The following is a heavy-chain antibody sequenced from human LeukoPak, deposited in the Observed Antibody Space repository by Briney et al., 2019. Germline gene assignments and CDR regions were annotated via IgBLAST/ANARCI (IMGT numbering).Heavy chain of an antibody. V-gene: IGHV4-30-4*08. CDR3: ARGSIVGATLEFDP. J-gene: IGHJ5*02. Sequence: SETLSLTCAVYGGSFSGYYWSWIRQPPGKGLEWIGYIYYSGSTYYNPSLKSRVTISVDTSKNQFSLKLSSVTAADTAVYYCARGSIVGATLEFDPWGQGTLVTVSS. D-gene: IGHD1-26*01. CDR2: IYYSGST. CDR1: GGSFSGYY.